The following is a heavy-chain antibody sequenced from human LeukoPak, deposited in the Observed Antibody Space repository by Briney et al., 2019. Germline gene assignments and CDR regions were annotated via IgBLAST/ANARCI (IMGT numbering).Heavy chain of an antibody. CDR1: GYTFSDYY. CDR2: ISSSGSTI. V-gene: IGHV3-11*01. D-gene: IGHD2-2*01. Sequence: GGSLRLSCAGSGYTFSDYYMSWIRQAPGKGLEWVSYISSSGSTIYYADSVKGRFTISRDNAKNSLYLQMNSLRAEDTAVYYCAGGPDIVVVPAATYGMDVWGQGTTVTVSS. CDR3: AGGPDIVVVPAATYGMDV. J-gene: IGHJ6*02.